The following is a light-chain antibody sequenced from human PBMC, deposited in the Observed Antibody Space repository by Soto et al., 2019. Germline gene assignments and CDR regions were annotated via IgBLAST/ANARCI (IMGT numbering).Light chain of an antibody. Sequence: DIQMTQSPSSLSASLGDRVTITCRASQGIGVYLAWFRQKPWYVPKLLIYAASTLQSGGPSRFSGSGSGTDFTLSISSLQPEYVATYYCQKYNRAPLSFGGGPKVELK. J-gene: IGKJ4*01. V-gene: IGKV1-27*01. CDR1: QGIGVY. CDR3: QKYNRAPLS. CDR2: AAS.